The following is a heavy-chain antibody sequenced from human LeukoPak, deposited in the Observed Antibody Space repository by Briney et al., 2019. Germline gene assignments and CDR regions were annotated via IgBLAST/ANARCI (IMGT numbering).Heavy chain of an antibody. J-gene: IGHJ4*02. D-gene: IGHD3-3*01. V-gene: IGHV3-30-3*01. CDR2: ISYDGSNK. Sequence: GGSLRLSCAASGFTFSSYAMHWVRQAPGKGLEWVAVISYDGSNKYYADSVKGRFTISRDNSKNTLYLQMNSLRAEDTAVYYCARGLYDFWSGLDYWGQGTLVTVSS. CDR1: GFTFSSYA. CDR3: ARGLYDFWSGLDY.